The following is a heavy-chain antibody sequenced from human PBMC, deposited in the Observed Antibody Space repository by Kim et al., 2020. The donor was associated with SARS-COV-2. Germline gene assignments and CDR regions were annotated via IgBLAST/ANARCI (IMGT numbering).Heavy chain of an antibody. CDR1: GGSFSGYY. V-gene: IGHV4-34*01. CDR2: INHSGST. Sequence: SETLSLTCAVYGGSFSGYYWSWIRQPPGKGLEWIGEINHSGSTNYNPSLKSRVTISVDTSKNQFSLKLSSVTAADTAVYYCARGMDTAMVRNWVDTWGEG. J-gene: IGHJ5*02. CDR3: ARGMDTAMVRNWVDT. D-gene: IGHD5-18*01.